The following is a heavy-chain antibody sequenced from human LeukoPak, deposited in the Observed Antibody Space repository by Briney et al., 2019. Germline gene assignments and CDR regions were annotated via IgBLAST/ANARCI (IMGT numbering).Heavy chain of an antibody. J-gene: IGHJ3*02. CDR3: ARDHMIVVEGGAFDI. CDR1: GCTFNSCA. D-gene: IGHD3-22*01. Sequence: GGTLTLTCSVSGCTFNSCAMNWVRQAPGKGLEWVSYISGSGGSTYYADSVNGRFTISRDNTNNTLYLHMNSLRAEDTAVYYCARDHMIVVEGGAFDIWGQGTMVTVSS. V-gene: IGHV3-23*01. CDR2: ISGSGGST.